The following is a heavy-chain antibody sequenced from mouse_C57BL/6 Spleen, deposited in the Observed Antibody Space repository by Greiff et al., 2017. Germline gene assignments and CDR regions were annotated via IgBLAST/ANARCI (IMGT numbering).Heavy chain of an antibody. CDR2: IDPSDSYT. D-gene: IGHD1-1*01. V-gene: IGHV1-69*01. J-gene: IGHJ2*01. Sequence: QVQLQQPGAELVMPGASVKLSCKASGYNFTSYWMHWVKQRPGQGLEWIGEIDPSDSYTNYNQKFKGKSTLTVDKSSSTAYMQLSSLTSEDSAVYYCARHYGSSGSFDYWGQGTTLTVSS. CDR1: GYNFTSYW. CDR3: ARHYGSSGSFDY.